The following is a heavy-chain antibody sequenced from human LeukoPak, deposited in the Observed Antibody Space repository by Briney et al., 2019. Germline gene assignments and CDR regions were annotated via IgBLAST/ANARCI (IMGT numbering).Heavy chain of an antibody. Sequence: PGGSLRLSRAASGFTFSDYYMSWIRQAPGKGLEWVSYISSSGSTIYYADSVKGRSTISGDNAKNSLYLQMNSLRAEDTAVYYCARDDWNYVYGFDPWGQGTLVTVSS. V-gene: IGHV3-11*04. D-gene: IGHD1-7*01. CDR2: ISSSGSTI. CDR1: GFTFSDYY. J-gene: IGHJ5*02. CDR3: ARDDWNYVYGFDP.